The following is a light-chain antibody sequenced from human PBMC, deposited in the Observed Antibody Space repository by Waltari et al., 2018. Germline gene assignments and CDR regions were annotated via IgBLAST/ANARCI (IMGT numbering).Light chain of an antibody. CDR3: CSYAGRV. V-gene: IGLV2-23*01. CDR2: EGS. J-gene: IGLJ3*02. CDR1: SSDVGSYNL. Sequence: QSALTQPASVSGSPGQSITISCTGTSSDVGSYNLVSWYQQHPGKAPNLMIYEGSKRPSGVSNRFSGCKSGNTASLTISGLQADDEADYYCCSYAGRVFGGGTKLTVL.